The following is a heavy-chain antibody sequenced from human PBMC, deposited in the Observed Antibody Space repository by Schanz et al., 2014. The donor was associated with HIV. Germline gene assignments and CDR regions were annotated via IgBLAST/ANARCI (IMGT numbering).Heavy chain of an antibody. J-gene: IGHJ4*02. D-gene: IGHD6-19*01. Sequence: QVQLFSSGCGVFQPGLSPILSCSASFFPFLIYGMHWVRQVPGKGLEWVAVIWFDGSNKYYADSVKGRFTISRDSFNNTLYLHMSSLRAEDTAVYFCAKDRTDSGWYKEGPRELGEWGQGTLVTVSS. CDR1: FFPFLIYG. CDR3: AKDRTDSGWYKEGPRELGE. V-gene: IGHV3-33*06. CDR2: IWFDGSNK.